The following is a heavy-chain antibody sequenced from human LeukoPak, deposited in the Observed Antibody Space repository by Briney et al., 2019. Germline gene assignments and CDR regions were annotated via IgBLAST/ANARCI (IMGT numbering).Heavy chain of an antibody. CDR3: ARDNSDYDSSFFDY. J-gene: IGHJ4*02. CDR2: IKQDGSEK. CDR1: GFTSNNYW. D-gene: IGHD3-22*01. V-gene: IGHV3-7*01. Sequence: PGGSLRLSCAASGFTSNNYWMSWVRQAPGKGLEWVANIKQDGSEKYYVDSVKSRFTVSRDNAKNSLFLQMNSLRAEDTAVYYCARDNSDYDSSFFDYWGQGTLVTVSS.